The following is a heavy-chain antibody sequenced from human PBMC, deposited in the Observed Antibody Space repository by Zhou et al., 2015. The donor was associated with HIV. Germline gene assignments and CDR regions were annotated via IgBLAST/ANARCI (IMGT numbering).Heavy chain of an antibody. Sequence: QVQLVQSGAEVMRPGSSVKVSCKASGGGFRNFGISWVRQAPGQGLEWLGGIIPIFGTANYAQKFQGRVTITADESTSTAYMELSSLRSEDTAVYYCARVGYQLPSHYYYYGMDVWGQGTTVTVSS. CDR2: IIPIFGTA. V-gene: IGHV1-69*12. D-gene: IGHD2-2*01. J-gene: IGHJ6*02. CDR1: GGGFRNFG. CDR3: ARVGYQLPSHYYYYGMDV.